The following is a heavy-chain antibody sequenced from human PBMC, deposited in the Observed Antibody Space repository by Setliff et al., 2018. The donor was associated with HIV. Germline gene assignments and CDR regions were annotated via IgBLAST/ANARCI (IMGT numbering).Heavy chain of an antibody. J-gene: IGHJ3*02. Sequence: ASVKVSCKASGYIFTDYYMHWVRQAPGQELGWMGRINPNSGGTNYAQKFQGRVTMTRDTSISTAYTELSSLRSEDTATYYCARPPLLNYYDSSGYSHDAFDIWGQGTMVTVSS. D-gene: IGHD3-22*01. V-gene: IGHV1-2*06. CDR2: INPNSGGT. CDR1: GYIFTDYY. CDR3: ARPPLLNYYDSSGYSHDAFDI.